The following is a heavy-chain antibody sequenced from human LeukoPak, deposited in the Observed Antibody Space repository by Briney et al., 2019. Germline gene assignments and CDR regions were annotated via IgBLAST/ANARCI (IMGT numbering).Heavy chain of an antibody. V-gene: IGHV3-30*18. Sequence: GGSLRLSCAASGFTFSSYGMHWVRQAPGKGLEWVAVISYGGSNKYYADSVKGRFTISRDNSKNTLYLQMNSLRAEDTAVYYCAKGYSYGSTDGMDVWGQGTTVTVSS. J-gene: IGHJ6*02. D-gene: IGHD5-18*01. CDR2: ISYGGSNK. CDR3: AKGYSYGSTDGMDV. CDR1: GFTFSSYG.